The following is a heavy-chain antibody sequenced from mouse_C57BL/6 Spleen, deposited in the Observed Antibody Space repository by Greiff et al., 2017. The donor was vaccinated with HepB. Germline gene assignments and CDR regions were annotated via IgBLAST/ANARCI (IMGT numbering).Heavy chain of an antibody. CDR2: INPNNGGT. CDR1: GYTFTDYN. V-gene: IGHV1-22*01. Sequence: EVQLQQSGPELVKPGASVKMSCKASGYTFTDYNMHWVKQSHGKSLEWLGYINPNNGGTSYNQKFKGKATLTVNKSSSTAYMELSSLTSDDSAVYDCARGGAMDYWGQGTSVTVSS. CDR3: ARGGAMDY. J-gene: IGHJ4*01.